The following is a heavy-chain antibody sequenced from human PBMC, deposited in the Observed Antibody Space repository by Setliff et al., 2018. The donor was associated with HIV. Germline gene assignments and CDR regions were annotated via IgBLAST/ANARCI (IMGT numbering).Heavy chain of an antibody. V-gene: IGHV5-51*01. Sequence: GESLTISCKAPGYTFTNYWTAWVRQMPGKGLEWMGIIHPRDFDIKYSQSFQGQVTISADKSLSTAYLQWNSLKASDTALYYCARLDSSGYYRSFDVWGQGTMVTVSS. CDR3: ARLDSSGYYRSFDV. D-gene: IGHD3-22*01. J-gene: IGHJ3*01. CDR2: IHPRDFDI. CDR1: GYTFTNYW.